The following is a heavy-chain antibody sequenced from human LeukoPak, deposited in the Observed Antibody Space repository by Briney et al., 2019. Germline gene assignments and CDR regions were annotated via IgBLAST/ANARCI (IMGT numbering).Heavy chain of an antibody. V-gene: IGHV3-23*01. J-gene: IGHJ4*02. CDR2: TNSGGSTT. D-gene: IGHD2-8*01. CDR1: GFPFSDFS. Sequence: GGSLRLSCATSGFPFSDFSMTWVRQAPGKGLEWISTTNSGGSTTDYAESVKGRFTISRDNSKNTLYLQMSSLRVEDTAIYYCAKQSYARSLGEGGPGTLVTASS. CDR3: AKQSYARSLGE.